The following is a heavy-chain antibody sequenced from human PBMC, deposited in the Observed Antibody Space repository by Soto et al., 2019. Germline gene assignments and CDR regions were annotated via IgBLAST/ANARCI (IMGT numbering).Heavy chain of an antibody. CDR1: GFSLYTSGVG. J-gene: IGHJ5*02. CDR2: IYWDDDK. Sequence: QITLKESGPTLVKPTQTLTLTCTFSGFSLYTSGVGVGWIRQPPGKALEWLALIYWDDDKRYSPSLESRLTITKDTSQYQVVLTMTNMDPVDTATYYCAREVVAATYKWFDPWGQGILVTVSS. D-gene: IGHD2-15*01. V-gene: IGHV2-5*02. CDR3: AREVVAATYKWFDP.